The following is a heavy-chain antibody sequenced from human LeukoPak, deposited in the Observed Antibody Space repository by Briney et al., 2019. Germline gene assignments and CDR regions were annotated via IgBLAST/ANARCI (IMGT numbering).Heavy chain of an antibody. J-gene: IGHJ4*02. D-gene: IGHD3-10*01. V-gene: IGHV3-23*01. CDR3: AKGSGDTGYYFDD. Sequence: GGSLRLSCAASGFTFSSYAMGGVRQAPGKGLEWVSGVRVDGDSSYYADSVKGRFTISRDNSKSTLYLQMNSLGAEDTALYYCAKGSGDTGYYFDDWGQGTLVTVSS. CDR1: GFTFSSYA. CDR2: VRVDGDSS.